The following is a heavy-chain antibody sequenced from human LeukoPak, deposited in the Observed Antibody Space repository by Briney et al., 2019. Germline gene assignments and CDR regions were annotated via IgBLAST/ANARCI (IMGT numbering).Heavy chain of an antibody. CDR3: AREVLVVVAATRHSDY. V-gene: IGHV3-7*01. CDR1: GFTFSSYW. CDR2: IKQDGSEK. D-gene: IGHD2-15*01. Sequence: PGGSLRLSCAASGFTFSSYWMSWVRQAPGKGLEWVANIKQDGSEKYYVDSVKGRFTISRDNAKNSLYLQMKSLRAEDTAVYYCAREVLVVVAATRHSDYWGQGTLVTVSS. J-gene: IGHJ4*02.